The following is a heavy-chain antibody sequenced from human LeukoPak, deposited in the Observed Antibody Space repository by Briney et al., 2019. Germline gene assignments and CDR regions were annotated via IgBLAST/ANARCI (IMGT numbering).Heavy chain of an antibody. V-gene: IGHV1-18*01. D-gene: IGHD3-10*01. CDR1: GYTFTSYG. Sequence: ASVKVSCKASGYTFTSYGISWVRQAPGQGLEWMGWISAYNGNTNYAQKLQGRVTMTTDTSTSTAYMELRSLRSDDTAVYYCARDRGSPSAHAVNDAFDIWGQGTMVTVSS. J-gene: IGHJ3*02. CDR2: ISAYNGNT. CDR3: ARDRGSPSAHAVNDAFDI.